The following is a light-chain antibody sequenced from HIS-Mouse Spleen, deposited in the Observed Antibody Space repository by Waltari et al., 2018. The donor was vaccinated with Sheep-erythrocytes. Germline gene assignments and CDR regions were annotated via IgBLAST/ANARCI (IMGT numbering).Light chain of an antibody. CDR2: EGS. J-gene: IGLJ3*02. Sequence: QSALTQPASVSGSPGQSLPISCPGTSRDGGSYNLVSWYQQHPGKAPKLMIYEGSKRPSGVSNRFSGSKSGNTASLTISGLQAEDEADYYCCSYAGSSTPWVFGGGTKLTVL. CDR3: CSYAGSSTPWV. V-gene: IGLV2-23*01. CDR1: SRDGGSYNL.